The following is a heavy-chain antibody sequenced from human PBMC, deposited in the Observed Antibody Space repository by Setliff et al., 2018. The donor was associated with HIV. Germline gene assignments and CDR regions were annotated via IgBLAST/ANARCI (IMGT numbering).Heavy chain of an antibody. CDR2: VYWDNDK. Sequence: ESGPTLVNPTQTLTLTCTFSGFSLSTRGVGVGWIRQPPGKALEWLTLVYWDNDKRYSPSLRSRLTITKDTSTNQVVLTMTNMDPVDTATYYCARSWYYSDYKYFFDYWGQGTLVTVSS. D-gene: IGHD3-22*01. J-gene: IGHJ4*02. V-gene: IGHV2-5*02. CDR1: GFSLSTRGVG. CDR3: ARSWYYSDYKYFFDY.